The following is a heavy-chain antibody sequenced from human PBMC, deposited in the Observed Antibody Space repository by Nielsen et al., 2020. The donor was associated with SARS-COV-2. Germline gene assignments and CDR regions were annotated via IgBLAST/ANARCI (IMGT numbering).Heavy chain of an antibody. Sequence: ASVKVSCKASGYTFTSYAMNWVRQAPGQGLEWMGWINTNTGNPTYAQGFTGRFVFSLGTSVSTAYLQISSLKAEDTAVYYCARDRITMVRGVIGNWFDPWGQGTLVTVSS. CDR3: ARDRITMVRGVIGNWFDP. D-gene: IGHD3-10*01. CDR1: GYTFTSYA. V-gene: IGHV7-4-1*02. CDR2: INTNTGNP. J-gene: IGHJ5*02.